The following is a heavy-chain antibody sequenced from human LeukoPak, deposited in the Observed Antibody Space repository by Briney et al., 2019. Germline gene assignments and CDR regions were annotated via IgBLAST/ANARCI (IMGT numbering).Heavy chain of an antibody. CDR3: ARDHYGDYSLDY. J-gene: IGHJ4*02. CDR1: GFTFSSYA. V-gene: IGHV3-48*01. D-gene: IGHD4-17*01. Sequence: PGGSLRLSCAASGFTFSSYAMSWVRQAPGKGLEWVSYISSSSDTTYYADSVKGRFTISRDNARTSLYLQMNSLRADDTAVYYCARDHYGDYSLDYWGQGTLVTVSS. CDR2: ISSSSDTT.